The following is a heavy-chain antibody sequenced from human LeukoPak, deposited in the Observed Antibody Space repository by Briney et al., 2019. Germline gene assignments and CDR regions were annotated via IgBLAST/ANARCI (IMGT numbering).Heavy chain of an antibody. D-gene: IGHD5-12*01. J-gene: IGHJ4*02. Sequence: GASVKVSCKASGYTFTGYYMHWVRQAPGQGLEWMGRIIPILGIANYAQKFQGRVTITADKSTSTAYMELSSLRSEDTAVYYCARLPSGYSGYDADYWGQGTLVTVSS. CDR2: IIPILGIA. V-gene: IGHV1-69*02. CDR3: ARLPSGYSGYDADY. CDR1: GYTFTGYY.